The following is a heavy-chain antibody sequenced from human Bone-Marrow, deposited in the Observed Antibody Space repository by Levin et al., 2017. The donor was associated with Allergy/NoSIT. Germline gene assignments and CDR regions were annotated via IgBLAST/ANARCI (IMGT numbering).Heavy chain of an antibody. CDR3: ARDSLGYSSSWYFFDL. D-gene: IGHD6-13*01. CDR1: GFAFGRHT. J-gene: IGHJ4*02. V-gene: IGHV3-21*01. Sequence: PGGSLRLSCTASGFAFGRHTMHWVRQAPGKGLEWVASISGSGSYIFYADSLKGRFTISRDNAKTSLYLQMHSLRGDETAFYYCARDSLGYSSSWYFFDLWGQGTLVTVSS. CDR2: ISGSGSYI.